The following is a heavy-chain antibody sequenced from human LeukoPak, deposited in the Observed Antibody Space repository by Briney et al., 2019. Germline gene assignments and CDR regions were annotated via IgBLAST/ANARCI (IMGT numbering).Heavy chain of an antibody. J-gene: IGHJ6*03. Sequence: SETLSLTCTVSGGSISSYYWSWIRQSPGKGLEWIGYIYYSGSTNYNPSLKSRVTISVDTSKNQFSLKLSSVTAADTAVYYCARGVFWSGYYYYYYMDVWSKGTTVTVSS. CDR2: IYYSGST. D-gene: IGHD3-3*01. CDR3: ARGVFWSGYYYYYYMDV. CDR1: GGSISSYY. V-gene: IGHV4-59*01.